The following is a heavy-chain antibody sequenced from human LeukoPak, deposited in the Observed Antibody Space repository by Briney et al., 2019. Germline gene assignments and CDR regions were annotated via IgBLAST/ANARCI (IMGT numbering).Heavy chain of an antibody. CDR1: GFTFRSYW. J-gene: IGHJ4*02. V-gene: IGHV3-7*01. CDR2: IKQDGSEK. D-gene: IGHD6-13*01. Sequence: TGGSLRLSCAASGFTFRSYWMNWVRQAPGKGLEWVANIKQDGSEKYYVDSVKGRFTISRDNSKNSLYLQMNSLRAEDTAVYYCAASDSSSWYWGQGTLVTVSS. CDR3: AASDSSSWY.